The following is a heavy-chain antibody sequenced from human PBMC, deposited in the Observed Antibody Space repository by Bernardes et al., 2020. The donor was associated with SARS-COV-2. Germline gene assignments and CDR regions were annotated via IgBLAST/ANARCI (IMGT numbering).Heavy chain of an antibody. V-gene: IGHV3-74*01. Sequence: GSLRLSCAVSGFTLSNYWMHWVRQVPGKAPVWVARNNGDGSTTRYAEAVRGRFTISRDNSKNTLFLQMNSLRAEDTAVYYCARNKADYFDFWGQGTLVTVS. CDR3: ARNKADYFDF. CDR1: GFTLSNYW. CDR2: NNGDGSTT. J-gene: IGHJ4*02.